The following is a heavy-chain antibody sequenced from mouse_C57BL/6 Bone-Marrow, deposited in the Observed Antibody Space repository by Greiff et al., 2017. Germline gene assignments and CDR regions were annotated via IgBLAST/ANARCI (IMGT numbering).Heavy chain of an antibody. CDR3: ARRGIYYDYDWYFDV. CDR1: GFTFSSYG. V-gene: IGHV5-6*01. J-gene: IGHJ1*03. Sequence: EVKLMESGGDLVKPGGSLKLSCAASGFTFSSYGMSWVRQTPDKRLEWVATICSGGSYTYYPDSVKGRFTISRDNAKNTLYLQMSSLKSEDTAMYYCARRGIYYDYDWYFDVWGTGTTVTVSS. CDR2: ICSGGSYT. D-gene: IGHD2-4*01.